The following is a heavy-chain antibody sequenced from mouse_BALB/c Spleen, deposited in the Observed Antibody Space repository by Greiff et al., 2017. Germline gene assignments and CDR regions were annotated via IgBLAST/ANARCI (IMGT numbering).Heavy chain of an antibody. D-gene: IGHD1-1*01. CDR3: ARDYGSSPYAMDY. V-gene: IGHV1S127*01. CDR1: GYTFTSYW. Sequence: VKLQESGSELVRPGASVKMSCKASGYTFTSYWMHWVKQRPGQGLEWIGMIDPSNSETRLNQKFKDKATLNVDKSSNTAYMQLSSLTSEDSAVYYCARDYGSSPYAMDYWGQGTSVTVSS. J-gene: IGHJ4*01. CDR2: IDPSNSET.